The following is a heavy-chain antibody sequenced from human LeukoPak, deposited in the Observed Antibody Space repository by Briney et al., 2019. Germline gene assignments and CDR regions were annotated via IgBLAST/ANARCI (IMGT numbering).Heavy chain of an antibody. D-gene: IGHD2-21*01. CDR1: GASISDYD. V-gene: IGHV4-4*07. Sequence: SETLSLTCTVSGASISDYDWDWIRQPAGKGLEWIGRINTSGNTNYNPSLTSRVTMSVDTSKNQYSLKVYSVTAADTAVYYCAAVATRYYYTIDVWGQGTTVTVSS. CDR3: AAVATRYYYTIDV. J-gene: IGHJ6*02. CDR2: INTSGNT.